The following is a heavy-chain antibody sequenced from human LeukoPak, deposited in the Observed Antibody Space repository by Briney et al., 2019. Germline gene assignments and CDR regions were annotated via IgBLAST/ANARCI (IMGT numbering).Heavy chain of an antibody. V-gene: IGHV3-30*18. CDR1: GFTFSSYG. CDR2: ISYDGSNK. Sequence: PGGSLRLSCAASGFTFSSYGMNWVRQALGKGLEWVAVISYDGSNKYYADSVKGRFTISRDNSKNTLYLQMNSLRAEDTAVYYCAKGLNTNYGSGSYLHYYYGMDVWGQGTTVTVSS. CDR3: AKGLNTNYGSGSYLHYYYGMDV. J-gene: IGHJ6*02. D-gene: IGHD3-10*01.